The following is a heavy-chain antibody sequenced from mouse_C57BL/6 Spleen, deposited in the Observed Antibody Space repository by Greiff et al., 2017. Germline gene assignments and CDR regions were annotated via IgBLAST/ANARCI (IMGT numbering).Heavy chain of an antibody. CDR2: IDPETGGT. J-gene: IGHJ1*03. D-gene: IGHD1-1*01. Sequence: QVQLQQSGAELVRPGASVTLSCKASGYTFTDYEMHWVKQTPVHGLEWIGAIDPETGGTAYNQKFKGKAILTADKSSSTAYMELRSLTSEDSAVYYCTRREYYCYGSSYDWYFDVWGTGTTVTVSS. CDR3: TRREYYCYGSSYDWYFDV. CDR1: GYTFTDYE. V-gene: IGHV1-15*01.